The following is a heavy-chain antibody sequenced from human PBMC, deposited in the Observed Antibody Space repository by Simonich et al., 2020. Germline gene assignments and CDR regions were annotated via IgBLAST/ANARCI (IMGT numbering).Heavy chain of an antibody. CDR3: ARGPGFYYYFGMDV. D-gene: IGHD3-10*01. V-gene: IGHV1-2*06. CDR2: INPNRGRT. Sequence: GAEVKKPGASVKVSCKASGYTFTGYYMHWVRQAPGQVLEWFVRINPNRGRTNYAQTFQGRVTMTRDTSISTAYMELSRLGSDDTAMYYCARGPGFYYYFGMDVWGQGTTVTVSS. CDR1: GYTFTGYY. J-gene: IGHJ6*02.